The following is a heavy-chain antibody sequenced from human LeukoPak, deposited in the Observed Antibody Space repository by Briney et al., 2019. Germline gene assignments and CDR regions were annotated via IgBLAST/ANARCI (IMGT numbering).Heavy chain of an antibody. V-gene: IGHV3-33*01. Sequence: PGGSLRLSCAASGFTFSSYGMHWVRQAPGEGLEWVAVIWYDGSNKYYADSVKGRFTISRDNSKNTLYLQMNSLRAEDTAVYYCARDQSPYYDFWSGYYRYYYYGMDVWGQGTTVTVSS. D-gene: IGHD3-3*01. CDR3: ARDQSPYYDFWSGYYRYYYYGMDV. CDR1: GFTFSSYG. J-gene: IGHJ6*02. CDR2: IWYDGSNK.